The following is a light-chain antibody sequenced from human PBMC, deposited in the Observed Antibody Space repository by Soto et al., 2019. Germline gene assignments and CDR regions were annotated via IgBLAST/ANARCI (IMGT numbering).Light chain of an antibody. CDR3: QQNYNTLIT. V-gene: IGKV1-39*01. CDR2: GAS. CDR1: QSISRY. J-gene: IGKJ5*01. Sequence: DIPMTQSPSSLSASVGDRVTIPCRASQSISRYLNWYQQKPGKAPKLLIYGASSLQSGVPSRFSGSGSGTDFTLTISSLQPEDFTTYYCQQNYNTLITFGQGTRLEIK.